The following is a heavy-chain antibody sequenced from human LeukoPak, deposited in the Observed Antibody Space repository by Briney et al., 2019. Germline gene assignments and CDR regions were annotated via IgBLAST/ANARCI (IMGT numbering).Heavy chain of an antibody. CDR3: ARDRSKITMIPHDAFDI. V-gene: IGHV1-2*02. CDR2: INPNSGGT. J-gene: IGHJ3*02. Sequence: ASVKVSCKASGYTFTGYYMHWVRQAPGQGLEWMGWINPNSGGTNYAQKLQGRVTMTTDTSTSTAYMELRSLRSDDTAVYYCARDRSKITMIPHDAFDIWGQGTMVTVSS. D-gene: IGHD3-22*01. CDR1: GYTFTGYY.